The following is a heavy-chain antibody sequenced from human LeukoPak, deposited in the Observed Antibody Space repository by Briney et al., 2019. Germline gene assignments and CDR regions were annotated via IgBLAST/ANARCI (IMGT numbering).Heavy chain of an antibody. CDR3: ARDSVSDLLDY. CDR2: IDSSGITI. D-gene: IGHD2-21*02. V-gene: IGHV3-48*03. CDR1: GFPFGSYE. J-gene: IGHJ4*02. Sequence: GGSLRLSCAGSGFPFGSYEMNWLRQAPGKGLEWVSHIDSSGITIYYGDSVKGRFTISRDNAKNSIYLQMDSLGVEDTAIYYCARDSVSDLLDYWGQGTPVTVSS.